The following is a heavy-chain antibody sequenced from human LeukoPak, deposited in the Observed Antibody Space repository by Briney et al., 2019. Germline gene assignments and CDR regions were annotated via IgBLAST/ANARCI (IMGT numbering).Heavy chain of an antibody. CDR3: ARQCCRGASPGFDP. J-gene: IGHJ5*02. CDR1: GYIFTDYW. CDR2: IHPGDSDT. Sequence: PGESLQISCKGSGYIFTDYWIAWVRPLPGKGLEWMGIIHPGDSDTRYSPSFQGQVTFSADKSISPAYLQWSSLRASDTAIYYCARQCCRGASPGFDPWGQGTLVTVSS. V-gene: IGHV5-51*01. D-gene: IGHD3-10*01.